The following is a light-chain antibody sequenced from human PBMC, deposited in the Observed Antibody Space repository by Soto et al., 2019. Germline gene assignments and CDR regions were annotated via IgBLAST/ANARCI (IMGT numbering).Light chain of an antibody. CDR1: QSLNNW. V-gene: IGKV1-5*03. J-gene: IGKJ4*01. CDR3: QHSYGSPIT. CDR2: KAS. Sequence: DIHMTQSPSTLSASVGDRVTFTCRASQSLNNWLAWYQQKPGKAPKLLIYKASTLESGVPSRFSGSGSGTEFNLTIRSLQPDDIEPYYCQHSYGSPITFGGGTKVEIK.